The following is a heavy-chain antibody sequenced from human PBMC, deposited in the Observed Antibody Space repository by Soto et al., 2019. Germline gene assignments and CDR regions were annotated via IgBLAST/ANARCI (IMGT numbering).Heavy chain of an antibody. J-gene: IGHJ4*02. V-gene: IGHV3-30*18. D-gene: IGHD2-15*01. CDR2: ISSGGRDK. CDR1: GFTFSNFG. CDR3: AKGSEVARQELDY. Sequence: QVQLVESGGGVVQPGRSLRLSCAASGFTFSNFGMHWVRQAPGKGLEWVATISSGGRDKYFSNSVKDRFTISRDNSKNTLFLQMNSLRVEVTAVYYCAKGSEVARQELDYWGQGTLVTVSS.